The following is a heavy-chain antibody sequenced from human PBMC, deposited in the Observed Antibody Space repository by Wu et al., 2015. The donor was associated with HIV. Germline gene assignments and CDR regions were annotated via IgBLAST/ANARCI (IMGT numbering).Heavy chain of an antibody. V-gene: IGHV1-2*02. CDR1: GYIFTGYY. CDR2: INPNSGGT. D-gene: IGHD6-13*01. Sequence: QVQLVQSGAEVKKPGASVKVSCKASGYIFTGYYIHWVRQAPGQGLEWMGWINPNSGGTNYAQKFQGRVTMTRDTSISTAYMELSRPRSDDTAVYYCARAPXSSSWLDYWGQGTLVHRLL. J-gene: IGHJ4*02. CDR3: ARAPXSSSWLDY.